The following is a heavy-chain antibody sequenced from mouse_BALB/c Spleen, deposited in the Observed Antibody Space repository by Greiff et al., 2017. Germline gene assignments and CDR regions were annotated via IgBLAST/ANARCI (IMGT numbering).Heavy chain of an antibody. CDR2: INSNGGST. J-gene: IGHJ3*01. V-gene: IGHV5-6-2*01. CDR3: ARDGNYWFAY. Sequence: EVHLVESGGGLVKLGGSLKLSCAASGFTFSSYYMSWVRQTPEKRLELVAAINSNGGSTYYPDTVKGRFTISRDNAKNTLYLQMSSLKSEDTALYYCARDGNYWFAYWGQGTLVTVSA. D-gene: IGHD2-1*01. CDR1: GFTFSSYY.